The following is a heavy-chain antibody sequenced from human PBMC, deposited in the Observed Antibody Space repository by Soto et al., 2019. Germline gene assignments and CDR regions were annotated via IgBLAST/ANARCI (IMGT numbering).Heavy chain of an antibody. Sequence: QVQLQESGPGLVKPSETLSLTCTVSGGSISSYYWSWIRQPPGKGLEWIGYIYYSGSTNYNPSLKTRVTISGDTSKNQFSLKLSSVTAADTAVYYCARHSFDRWWELPPDYWGQGTLVTVSS. J-gene: IGHJ4*02. CDR2: IYYSGST. V-gene: IGHV4-59*08. CDR3: ARHSFDRWWELPPDY. D-gene: IGHD1-26*01. CDR1: GGSISSYY.